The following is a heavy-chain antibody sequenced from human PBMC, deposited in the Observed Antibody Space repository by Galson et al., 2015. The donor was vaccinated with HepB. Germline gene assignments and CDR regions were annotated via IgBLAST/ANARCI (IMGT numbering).Heavy chain of an antibody. CDR2: IWYDGSNK. Sequence: SLRLSCAASGFTFSSYGMHWVRQAPGKGLEWVAVIWYDGSNKYYADSVKGRFTISRDNSKNTLYLQMNSLRAEDTAVYYCARDRKGSRGSSPSFDYWGQGTLVTVSS. D-gene: IGHD6-13*01. CDR3: ARDRKGSRGSSPSFDY. J-gene: IGHJ4*02. V-gene: IGHV3-33*01. CDR1: GFTFSSYG.